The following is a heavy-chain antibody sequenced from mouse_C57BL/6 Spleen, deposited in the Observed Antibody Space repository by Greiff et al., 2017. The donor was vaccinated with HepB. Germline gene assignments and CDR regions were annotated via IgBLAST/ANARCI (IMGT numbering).Heavy chain of an antibody. J-gene: IGHJ4*01. D-gene: IGHD1-1*01. CDR3: ARRVLRPQPDAMDY. V-gene: IGHV5-17*01. Sequence: EVMLVESGGGLVKPGGSLKLSCAASGFTFSDYGMHWVRQAPEKGLEWVAYISSGSSTIYYADTVKGRFTISRDNAKNTLFLQITSLRSEDTAMYYCARRVLRPQPDAMDYWGQGTSVTVSS. CDR1: GFTFSDYG. CDR2: ISSGSSTI.